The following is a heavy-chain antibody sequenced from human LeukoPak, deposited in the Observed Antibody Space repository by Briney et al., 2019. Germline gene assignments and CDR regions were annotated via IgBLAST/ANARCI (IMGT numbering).Heavy chain of an antibody. CDR3: AKHRMVRGLFTDYYFYD. J-gene: IGHJ4*02. D-gene: IGHD3-10*01. Sequence: GGTLRLSCAASGFTFSTYAMSWVRQATAKGLEWGSPISGSGGSTSYADPPQGRYSISRDNSNITLHLQMNSLRADDTAVYYCAKHRMVRGLFTDYYFYDWVQGALVTVCS. V-gene: IGHV3-23*01. CDR1: GFTFSTYA. CDR2: ISGSGGST.